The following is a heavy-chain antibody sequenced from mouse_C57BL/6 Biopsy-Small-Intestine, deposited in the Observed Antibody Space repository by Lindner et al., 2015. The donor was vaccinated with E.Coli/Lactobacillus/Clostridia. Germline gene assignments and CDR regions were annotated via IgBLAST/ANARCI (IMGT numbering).Heavy chain of an antibody. CDR3: ARFDGYYVNYFDY. Sequence: VQLQESGPELVKPGASVKMSCKASGYTFTDYNMHWVKQSHGKSLEWIGYINPNNGGTSYNQKFKGKATLTVNKSSSTAYMELRSLTSEDSAVYYCARFDGYYVNYFDYWGQGTTLTVSS. CDR2: INPNNGGT. V-gene: IGHV1-22*01. D-gene: IGHD2-3*01. J-gene: IGHJ2*01. CDR1: GYTFTDYN.